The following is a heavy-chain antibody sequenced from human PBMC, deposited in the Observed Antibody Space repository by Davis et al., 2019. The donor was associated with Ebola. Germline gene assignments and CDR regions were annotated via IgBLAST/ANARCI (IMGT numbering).Heavy chain of an antibody. D-gene: IGHD2-2*01. J-gene: IGHJ4*02. CDR2: ISAYNGNT. Sequence: ASVKVSCKASGYTFTSYGISWVRQAPGQGLEWMGWISAYNGNTNYAQKLQGRVTMTTDTSTSTAYMELRSLRSDDTAVHYCARDRGSMAVPAAITFDYWGQGTLVTVSS. CDR1: GYTFTSYG. CDR3: ARDRGSMAVPAAITFDY. V-gene: IGHV1-18*01.